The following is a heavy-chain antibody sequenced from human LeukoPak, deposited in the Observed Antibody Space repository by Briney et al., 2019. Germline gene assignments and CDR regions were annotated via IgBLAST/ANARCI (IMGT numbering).Heavy chain of an antibody. CDR1: GGSPTPYY. Sequence: PSETLSLTCAVSGGSPTPYYWSWIRQPPGKGLEWLGYMEYSGVSNYSPSLKSRVTMSVDTSKNHLSLNLRSVTPADSAVYYCARGYAAAGLFDHWGHGTLVTVSS. CDR2: MEYSGVS. V-gene: IGHV4-59*01. CDR3: ARGYAAAGLFDH. J-gene: IGHJ4*01. D-gene: IGHD5-12*01.